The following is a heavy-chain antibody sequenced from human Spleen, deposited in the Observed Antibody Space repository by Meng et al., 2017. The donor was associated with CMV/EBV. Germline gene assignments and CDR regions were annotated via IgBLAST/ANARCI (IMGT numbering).Heavy chain of an antibody. V-gene: IGHV3-21*01. Sequence: GGSLRLSCAASGFTFSAFNMNWVRQAPGKGLEWVSSISSRSGYIYYADSLKGRITISRDNAKNSLYLQMNSLRAEDTAVYYCARGIIPDYYFYGMDVWGQGTTVTVSS. CDR2: ISSRSGYI. J-gene: IGHJ6*02. CDR3: ARGIIPDYYFYGMDV. CDR1: GFTFSAFN. D-gene: IGHD2-2*01.